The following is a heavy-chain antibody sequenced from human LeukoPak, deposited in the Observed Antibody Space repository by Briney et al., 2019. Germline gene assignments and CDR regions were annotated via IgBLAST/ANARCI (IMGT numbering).Heavy chain of an antibody. CDR2: ISAYNGNT. J-gene: IGHJ6*03. CDR3: ARAPRLTPLYYMDV. Sequence: GASVKVSCKASGYTFTSYGISWVRQAPGQGLEWMGWISAYNGNTNYAQKLQGRVTMTTDTSTSTAYMELRSLRSDDTAVYYCARAPRLTPLYYMDVWGKGTTVTVSS. D-gene: IGHD5-12*01. V-gene: IGHV1-18*01. CDR1: GYTFTSYG.